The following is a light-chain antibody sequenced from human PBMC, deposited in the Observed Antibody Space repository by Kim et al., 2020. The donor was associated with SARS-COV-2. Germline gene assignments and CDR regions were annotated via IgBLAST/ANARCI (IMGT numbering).Light chain of an antibody. CDR3: SSFTTRSTLV. J-gene: IGLJ1*01. CDR2: DVS. V-gene: IGLV2-14*01. Sequence: QSVLTQPASVSGSPGQSITISCTGTSSDVGGYDYVSWYQQHPGKAPRLMIYDVSDRPSGVSNRFSASKSDNTASLTISGLQAEDEADYYCSSFTTRSTLVFGTGTKVTVL. CDR1: SSDVGGYDY.